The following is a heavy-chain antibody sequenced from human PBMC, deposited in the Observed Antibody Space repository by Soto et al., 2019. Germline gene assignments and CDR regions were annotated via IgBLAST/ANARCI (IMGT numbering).Heavy chain of an antibody. D-gene: IGHD2-2*01. CDR3: ARGCGYCSSTSCPWRRSCYYYYGMDV. V-gene: IGHV4-39*01. Sequence: PSETLSLTCTVSGGSISSSSYYWGWIRQPPGKGLEWIGSIYYSGSTYYSPSLKSRVTISVDTSKNQFSLKLSSVTAADTAVYYCARGCGYCSSTSCPWRRSCYYYYGMDVWGQGTTVTVSS. CDR1: GGSISSSSYY. CDR2: IYYSGST. J-gene: IGHJ6*02.